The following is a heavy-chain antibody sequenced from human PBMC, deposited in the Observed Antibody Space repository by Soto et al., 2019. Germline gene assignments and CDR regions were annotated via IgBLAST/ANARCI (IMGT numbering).Heavy chain of an antibody. CDR3: ARKFAPEFFDS. J-gene: IGHJ4*02. CDR1: GYTFSTYW. V-gene: IGHV5-51*01. D-gene: IGHD3-10*01. CDR2: IYPGDSDT. Sequence: PXESLKISFKGSGYTFSTYWLAWVRQMPGKGLEWMGIIYPGDSDTKYSPAFQGQVTISADKSINTAYLQWTSLEASDTAMYYCARKFAPEFFDSWGQGTLVTVSS.